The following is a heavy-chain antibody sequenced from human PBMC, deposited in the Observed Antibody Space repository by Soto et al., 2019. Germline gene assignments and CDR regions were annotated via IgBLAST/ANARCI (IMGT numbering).Heavy chain of an antibody. CDR2: IKSKTDGGTT. CDR3: TTDESQWLEDFDY. CDR1: GFTFSNAW. J-gene: IGHJ4*02. V-gene: IGHV3-15*01. D-gene: IGHD6-19*01. Sequence: EVQLVESGGGLVKPGGSLRLSCAASGFTFSNAWMSWVRQAPGKGLEWVGRIKSKTDGGTTDYAAPVKGRFTISRDDSKNTLYLQMNSLKTEDTAVYYCTTDESQWLEDFDYWGQGTLVTVSS.